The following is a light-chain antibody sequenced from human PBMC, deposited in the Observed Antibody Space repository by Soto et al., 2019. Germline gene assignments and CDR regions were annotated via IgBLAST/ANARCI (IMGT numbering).Light chain of an antibody. J-gene: IGKJ2*01. CDR2: AAS. CDR1: QGINNF. CDR3: QQLTNYRFL. Sequence: IRLTQSPSSLSASVGDRVTITCRASQGINNFLAWYQHRPGKAPQLLIYAASTLQSGVPSRFPGSGSGTDFTLTISSLQLEDAATYYCQQLTNYRFLFGQGTKLEIK. V-gene: IGKV1-9*01.